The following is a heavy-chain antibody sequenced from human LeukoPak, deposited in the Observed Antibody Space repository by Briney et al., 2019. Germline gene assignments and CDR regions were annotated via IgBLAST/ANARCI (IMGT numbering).Heavy chain of an antibody. V-gene: IGHV4-39*01. CDR1: GGSISSYY. Sequence: SETLSLTCTVSGGSISSYYWGWIRQPPGKGLEWIGSIYYSGSTYYNPSLKSRVTISVDTSKNQFSLKLSSVTAADTAVYYCARHVVRGVIIRDAFDIWGQGTMVTVSS. D-gene: IGHD3-10*01. CDR3: ARHVVRGVIIRDAFDI. J-gene: IGHJ3*02. CDR2: IYYSGST.